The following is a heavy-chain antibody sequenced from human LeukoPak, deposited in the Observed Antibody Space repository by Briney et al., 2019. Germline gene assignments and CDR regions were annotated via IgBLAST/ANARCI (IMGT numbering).Heavy chain of an antibody. CDR2: IIPILGIA. Sequence: GASVKVSCKASGGTFSSYAISWVRQAPGQGLEWMGRIIPILGIANYAQKFQGRVTMTEDTSTDTAYMELSSLRSEDTAVYYCATKEKRFLEWSPYFDYWGQGTLVTVSS. D-gene: IGHD3-3*01. J-gene: IGHJ4*02. V-gene: IGHV1-69*04. CDR3: ATKEKRFLEWSPYFDY. CDR1: GGTFSSYA.